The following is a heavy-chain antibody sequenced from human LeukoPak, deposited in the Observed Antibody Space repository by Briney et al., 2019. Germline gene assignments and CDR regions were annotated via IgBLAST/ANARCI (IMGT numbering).Heavy chain of an antibody. V-gene: IGHV4-31*03. J-gene: IGHJ4*02. CDR3: ARATDYGGNSARAFDY. Sequence: ASETLSLTCTVSGGSISSGGYYWSWIRQHPGKGLEWIGYIYYSGSTYYNPSLKSRVTISVDTSKNQFSLKLSSVTAADTAVYYCARATDYGGNSARAFDYWGQGTLVTVSS. CDR2: IYYSGST. D-gene: IGHD4-23*01. CDR1: GGSISSGGYY.